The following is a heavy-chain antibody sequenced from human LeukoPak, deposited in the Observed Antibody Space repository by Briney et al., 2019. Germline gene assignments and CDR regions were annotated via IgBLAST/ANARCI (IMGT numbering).Heavy chain of an antibody. V-gene: IGHV1-69*01. J-gene: IGHJ4*02. CDR3: ARETGYDRDRELTL. D-gene: IGHD5-12*01. Sequence: GASVKVSCKASGGTFSSYTINWVRQAPGQGLEWMGGIIPIFGTANYAQKFQGRVTITADESTSTAYMELSSQRSEDTAVYYCARETGYDRDRELTLWGQGTLVTVSS. CDR1: GGTFSSYT. CDR2: IIPIFGTA.